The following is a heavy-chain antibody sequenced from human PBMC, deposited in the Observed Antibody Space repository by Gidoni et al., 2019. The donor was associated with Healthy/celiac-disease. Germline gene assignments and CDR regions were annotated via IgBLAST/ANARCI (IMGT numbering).Heavy chain of an antibody. CDR3: AREAHYDFWSIDY. Sequence: QVQLQESGPRLVKPSQTLPLPCTAPGGSISSGSYYWSWIRQPAGKGLEWIGRIYTSGSTNYNPSLKSRVTMSVDTSKNQFSLKLSSVTAADTAVYYCAREAHYDFWSIDYWGQGTLVTVSS. CDR1: GGSISSGSYY. D-gene: IGHD3-3*01. J-gene: IGHJ4*02. CDR2: IYTSGST. V-gene: IGHV4-61*02.